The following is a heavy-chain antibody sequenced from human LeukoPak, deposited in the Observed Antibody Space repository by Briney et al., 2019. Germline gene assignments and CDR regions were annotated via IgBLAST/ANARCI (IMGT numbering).Heavy chain of an antibody. J-gene: IGHJ4*02. CDR3: ARAGYYYGSGSYQIDY. CDR2: IYYSGST. Sequence: SETLSLTCAAYGGSFSGYYWSWIRQPPGKGLEWIGYIYYSGSTNYNPSLKSRVTISVDTSKNQFSLKLSSVTAADTAVYYCARAGYYYGSGSYQIDYWGQGTLVTVSS. V-gene: IGHV4-59*01. CDR1: GGSFSGYY. D-gene: IGHD3-10*01.